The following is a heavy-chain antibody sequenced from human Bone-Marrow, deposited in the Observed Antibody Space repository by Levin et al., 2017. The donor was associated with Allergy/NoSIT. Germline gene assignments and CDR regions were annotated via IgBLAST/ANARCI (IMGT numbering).Heavy chain of an antibody. D-gene: IGHD4-11*01. CDR2: IKQDGSEK. V-gene: IGHV3-7*01. J-gene: IGHJ6*02. CDR1: GFTFSSYW. Sequence: GGSLRLSCAASGFTFSSYWMSWVRQAPGKGLEWVANIKQDGSEKYYVDSVKGRFTISRDNAKNSLYLQMNSLRAEDTAVYYCARLPRHDYRIYYGMDVWGQGTTVTVSS. CDR3: ARLPRHDYRIYYGMDV.